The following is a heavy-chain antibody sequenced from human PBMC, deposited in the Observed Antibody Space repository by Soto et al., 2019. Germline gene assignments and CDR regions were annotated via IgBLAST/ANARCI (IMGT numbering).Heavy chain of an antibody. J-gene: IGHJ4*02. V-gene: IGHV4-39*02. CDR1: GGSISSSSYY. CDR2: IYYSGST. CDR3: AREGYYYDSSGYPLFDY. D-gene: IGHD3-22*01. Sequence: SETLSLTCTVSGGSISSSSYYWGWIRQPPGKGLEWIGSIYYSGSTYYNPSLKSRVTISVDTSKNQFSLKLSSVTAADTAVYYCAREGYYYDSSGYPLFDYWGQGTLVTV.